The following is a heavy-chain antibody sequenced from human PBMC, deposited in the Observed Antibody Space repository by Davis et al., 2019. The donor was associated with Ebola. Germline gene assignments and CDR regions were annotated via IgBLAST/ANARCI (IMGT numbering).Heavy chain of an antibody. CDR3: AKDSQAARYGSCDY. CDR1: GFTFSSYA. J-gene: IGHJ4*02. V-gene: IGHV3-23*01. D-gene: IGHD2-15*01. Sequence: GESLKISCAPSGFTFSSYAMTWVRQAPGKGLEWVSTISGTGDYTYHADSVKGRVTISRDNSKNMLYLQMNSLRAEDTAVYYCAKDSQAARYGSCDYWGQGTLVTVSS. CDR2: ISGTGDYT.